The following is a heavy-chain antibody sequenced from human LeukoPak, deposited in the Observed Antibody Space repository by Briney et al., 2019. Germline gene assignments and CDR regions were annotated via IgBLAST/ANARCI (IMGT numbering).Heavy chain of an antibody. D-gene: IGHD3-3*01. CDR2: INPNSGGT. CDR1: GYTFTGYY. Sequence: ASVKVSCKASGYTFTGYYMHWMRQAPGQGLEWMGWINPNSGGTNYAQKFQGRVTMTRDTSISTAYMELSRLRSDDTAVYYCARERRYDFWSGSHYWGQGTLVTVSS. J-gene: IGHJ4*02. V-gene: IGHV1-2*02. CDR3: ARERRYDFWSGSHY.